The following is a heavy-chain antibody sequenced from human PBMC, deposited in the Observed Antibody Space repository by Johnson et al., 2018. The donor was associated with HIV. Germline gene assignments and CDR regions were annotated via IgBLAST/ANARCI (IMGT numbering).Heavy chain of an antibody. Sequence: QMQLVESGGGVVQPGRSLRLSCAASGFTFSSYGMDWVRQVPGKGLEWVAAISYDGSSKYYTDSVKGRFTISRDNSKNTLYLQMNSLRAEDTAVYYCAKERAYIRTFDIWGQGTLVTVSS. CDR3: AKERAYIRTFDI. D-gene: IGHD5-18*01. CDR2: ISYDGSSK. V-gene: IGHV3-30*18. CDR1: GFTFSSYG. J-gene: IGHJ3*02.